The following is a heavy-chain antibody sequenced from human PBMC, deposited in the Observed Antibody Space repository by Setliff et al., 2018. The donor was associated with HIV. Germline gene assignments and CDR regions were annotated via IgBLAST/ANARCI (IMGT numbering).Heavy chain of an antibody. CDR3: ARVGSKYCSGGSCRALDY. CDR1: GGSFSGYY. Sequence: ASETLSLTCAVYGGSFSGYYWSWIRQPPGKGLEWIGEINHSGSTNYNPSLKSRVTISVDTSKNQFSLKLSSVTAADTAVYYCARVGSKYCSGGSCRALDYWGQGTLVTVSS. V-gene: IGHV4-34*01. D-gene: IGHD2-15*01. J-gene: IGHJ4*02. CDR2: INHSGST.